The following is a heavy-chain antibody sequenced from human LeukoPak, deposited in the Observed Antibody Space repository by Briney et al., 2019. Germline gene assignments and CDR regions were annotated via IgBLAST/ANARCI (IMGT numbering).Heavy chain of an antibody. J-gene: IGHJ4*02. CDR3: ARGHAVAGTRFYDY. CDR2: MNPKSGNT. Sequence: ASVKVSCKTSGYSFSLHDINWVRQAPGQGLEWMGWMNPKSGNTGYALKFQGRVTIAKDNSITTAYMELSGLTSEDTAVYYCARGHAVAGTRFYDYWGQGTLVTVSS. CDR1: GYSFSLHD. V-gene: IGHV1-8*03. D-gene: IGHD6-19*01.